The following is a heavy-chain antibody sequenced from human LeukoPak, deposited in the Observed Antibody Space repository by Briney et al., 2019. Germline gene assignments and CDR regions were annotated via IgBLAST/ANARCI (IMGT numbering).Heavy chain of an antibody. J-gene: IGHJ5*02. CDR2: INHSGST. D-gene: IGHD3-10*01. CDR1: GGSISSGSYC. CDR3: ARHSSVLLWFGEPWDWFDP. Sequence: PSETLSLTCTVSGGSISSGSYCWSWIRQPPGKGLEWIGKINHSGSTNYNPSLKSRVTISVDTSKNQFSLKLSSVTAADTAVYYCARHSSVLLWFGEPWDWFDPWGQGTLVTVSS. V-gene: IGHV4-39*01.